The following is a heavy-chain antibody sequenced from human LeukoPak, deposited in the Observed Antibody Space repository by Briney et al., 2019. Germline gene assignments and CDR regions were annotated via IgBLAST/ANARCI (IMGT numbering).Heavy chain of an antibody. Sequence: RTSETLSLTCTVSGGSISYSSYYWGWIRQPPGKGLEWIGSIYYTGSSYYNPSLKSRVTISVDTSKNQFSLKLRSVTAADTAVYYCARDCSGGSCFSGPFEYWGQGTLVTVSS. J-gene: IGHJ4*02. CDR1: GGSISYSSYY. CDR2: IYYTGSS. CDR3: ARDCSGGSCFSGPFEY. D-gene: IGHD2-15*01. V-gene: IGHV4-39*02.